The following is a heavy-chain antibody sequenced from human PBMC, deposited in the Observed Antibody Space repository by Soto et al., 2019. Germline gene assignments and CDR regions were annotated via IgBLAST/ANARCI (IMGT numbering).Heavy chain of an antibody. CDR1: VFPFSDYT. V-gene: IGHV3-23*01. D-gene: IGHD1-20*01. J-gene: IGHJ4*02. Sequence: GGSLRLAFTPSVFPFSDYTMSWVRQAPGKGLEWVSAISGSGGSTYYADSVKGRFTISRDNSKNTLYLQMNSLSAEDTAVYYCAKGISANWGQGTLVTVSS. CDR3: AKGISAN. CDR2: ISGSGGST.